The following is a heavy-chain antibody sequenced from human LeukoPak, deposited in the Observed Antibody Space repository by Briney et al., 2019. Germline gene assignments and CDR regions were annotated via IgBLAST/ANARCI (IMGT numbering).Heavy chain of an antibody. V-gene: IGHV3-21*01. CDR3: ASSGRWYSSSWYEDY. Sequence: GGSLRLSCAASGFSFSSYWMSWVRQAPGKGLEWVSSISSSSSYIYYADSVKGRFTISRDNAKNSLYLQMNSLRAEDTAVYYCASSGRWYSSSWYEDYWGQGTLVTASS. CDR1: GFSFSSYW. J-gene: IGHJ4*02. CDR2: ISSSSSYI. D-gene: IGHD6-13*01.